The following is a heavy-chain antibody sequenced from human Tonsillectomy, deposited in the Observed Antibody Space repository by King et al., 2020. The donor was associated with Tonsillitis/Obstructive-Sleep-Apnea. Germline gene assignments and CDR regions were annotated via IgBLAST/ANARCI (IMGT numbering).Heavy chain of an antibody. CDR3: AKDLISSSGRYYYDYYMDV. CDR1: GFTFDDYA. D-gene: IGHD6-6*01. Sequence: VQLVESGGGLVQPGRSLRLSCAASGFTFDDYAMHWVRQAPGKGLEWVSGISWNSGSIGYADSVKGRFTISRDNAKNSLYLQMNSLRAEDTALYYCAKDLISSSGRYYYDYYMDVWGKGTTVTVSS. CDR2: ISWNSGSI. J-gene: IGHJ6*03. V-gene: IGHV3-9*01.